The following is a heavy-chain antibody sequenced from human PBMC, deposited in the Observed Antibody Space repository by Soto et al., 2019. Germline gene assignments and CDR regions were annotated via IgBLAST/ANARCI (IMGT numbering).Heavy chain of an antibody. CDR1: GGSFSGYY. J-gene: IGHJ6*02. D-gene: IGHD3-10*01. V-gene: IGHV4-34*09. CDR3: ARDRVRGWLYGMDV. CDR2: IYYSGST. Sequence: PSETLSLTCAVYGGSFSGYYWSWIRQPPGKGLEWIGYIYYSGSTYYNPSLKSRVTISVDTSKNQFSLKLSSVTAADTAVYYCARDRVRGWLYGMDVWGQGTTVTVSS.